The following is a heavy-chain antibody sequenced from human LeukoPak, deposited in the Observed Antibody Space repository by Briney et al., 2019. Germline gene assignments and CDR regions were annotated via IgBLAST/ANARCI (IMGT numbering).Heavy chain of an antibody. CDR3: AKRYGSSASCYYDY. Sequence: PGGSLRVSCAASGFTFSRYAMSWVRQAPGKGLEGVSAISCSDGSKYYPDSLTGRFNISRDNSKNTLYLQMNSLRPEDTAVYYCAKRYGSSASCYYDYWGQGTLDGVPS. D-gene: IGHD2-2*01. CDR2: ISCSDGSK. V-gene: IGHV3-23*01. J-gene: IGHJ4*02. CDR1: GFTFSRYA.